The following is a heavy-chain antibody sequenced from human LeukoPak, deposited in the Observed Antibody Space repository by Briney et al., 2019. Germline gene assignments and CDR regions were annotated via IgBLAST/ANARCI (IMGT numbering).Heavy chain of an antibody. V-gene: IGHV3-23*01. CDR1: GFTFSSYA. CDR3: AKDPRYCSGGSCSI. CDR2: ISGSGGST. J-gene: IGHJ3*02. D-gene: IGHD2-15*01. Sequence: GGSLRLSCAASGFTFSSYAMSWVRQAPGRGLEWVSAISGSGGSTYYADSVKGRFTISRDNSKNTLYLQMNSLRAEDTAVYYCAKDPRYCSGGSCSIWGQGTMVTVSS.